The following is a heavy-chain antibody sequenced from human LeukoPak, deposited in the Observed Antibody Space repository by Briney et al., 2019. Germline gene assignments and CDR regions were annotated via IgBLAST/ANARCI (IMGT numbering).Heavy chain of an antibody. CDR3: ARAGEMATIYYFDY. CDR2: ISSSSSYI. CDR1: GFTFSSYA. Sequence: GGSLRLSCAASGFTFSSYAMSWVRQAPGKGLEWFSSISSSSSYIYYADSVKGRFTISRDNAKNSLYLQMNSLRAEDTAVYYCARAGEMATIYYFDYWGQGTLVTVSS. J-gene: IGHJ4*02. V-gene: IGHV3-21*01. D-gene: IGHD5-24*01.